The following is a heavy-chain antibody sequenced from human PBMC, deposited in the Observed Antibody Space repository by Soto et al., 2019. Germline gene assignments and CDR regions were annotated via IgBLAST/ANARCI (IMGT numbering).Heavy chain of an antibody. Sequence: SQTHSLTCAISGDSVSSNSAAWNWIRQSPSRGLEWLGRTYYRSKWYNDYAVSVKSRITINPDTSKNQFSLQLNSVTPEDTAVYYCARGDSSSWSYYYYGMDVWGQGTTVTVSS. CDR3: ARGDSSSWSYYYYGMDV. CDR1: GDSVSSNSAA. D-gene: IGHD6-13*01. V-gene: IGHV6-1*01. CDR2: TYYRSKWYN. J-gene: IGHJ6*02.